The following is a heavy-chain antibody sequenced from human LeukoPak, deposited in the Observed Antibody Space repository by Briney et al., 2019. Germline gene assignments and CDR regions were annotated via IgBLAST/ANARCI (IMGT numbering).Heavy chain of an antibody. CDR3: ARGGQPSVNWFGP. CDR2: INPNSGGT. V-gene: IGHV1-2*04. J-gene: IGHJ5*02. Sequence: GASVKVSCKASGYTFTGYYMHWVRQAPGQGLEWMGWINPNSGGTNYAQKFQGWVTMTRDTSISTAYMELSRLRSDDTAVYYCARGGQPSVNWFGPWGQGTLVTVSS. D-gene: IGHD1-14*01. CDR1: GYTFTGYY.